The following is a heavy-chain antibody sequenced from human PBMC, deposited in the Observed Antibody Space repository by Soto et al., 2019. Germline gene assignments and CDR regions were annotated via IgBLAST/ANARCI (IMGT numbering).Heavy chain of an antibody. D-gene: IGHD2-2*01. Sequence: GGSLRLSCAASGFTFSNYGMHWGRQAPGKGLEWVAVIYYDGSNKYYADSVKGRITISRDNSKNTVYLQMNSLRAEDTAVYYCARRGYCITTSCFPGGMDVCGQGTTVTVSS. CDR1: GFTFSNYG. CDR3: ARRGYCITTSCFPGGMDV. V-gene: IGHV3-33*03. J-gene: IGHJ6*02. CDR2: IYYDGSNK.